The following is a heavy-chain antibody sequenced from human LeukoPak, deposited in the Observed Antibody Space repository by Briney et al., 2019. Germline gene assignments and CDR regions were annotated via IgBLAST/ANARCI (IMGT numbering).Heavy chain of an antibody. J-gene: IGHJ4*02. D-gene: IGHD5-18*01. Sequence: GGSLRLSCAASGFTFSNYAMSWVRQAPGKGLEWVSGISGSGSSTYYADSVKGRFTISRDNSKNTLYLQMNSLRAGDTAVYYCARSDGGYSYGYDYWGQGTLVTVSS. CDR2: ISGSGSST. CDR3: ARSDGGYSYGYDY. V-gene: IGHV3-23*01. CDR1: GFTFSNYA.